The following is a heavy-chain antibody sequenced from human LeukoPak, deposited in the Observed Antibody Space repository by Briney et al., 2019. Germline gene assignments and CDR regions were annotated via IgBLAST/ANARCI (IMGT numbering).Heavy chain of an antibody. Sequence: KPSETLSLTCTVSGGSISSSSYYWGWIRQPPGKGLEWIGSIYYSGSTYYNPSLKSRVTISVDTSKNQFSLKLSSVTAADTAVYYCARARPYDYVWGSYRSQFDYWGQGTLVTVSS. CDR1: GGSISSSSYY. CDR2: IYYSGST. V-gene: IGHV4-39*07. J-gene: IGHJ4*02. D-gene: IGHD3-16*02. CDR3: ARARPYDYVWGSYRSQFDY.